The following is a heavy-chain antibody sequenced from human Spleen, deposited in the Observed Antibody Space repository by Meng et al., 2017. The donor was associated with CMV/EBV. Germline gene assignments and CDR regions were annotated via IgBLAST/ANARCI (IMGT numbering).Heavy chain of an antibody. V-gene: IGHV1-2*02. CDR2: INANSGGT. CDR3: ARGWTSIAAESPFED. J-gene: IGHJ4*02. D-gene: IGHD6-25*01. Sequence: ASVKVSCKASGYTFTGYYMHWVRQAPGQGLEWMGWINANSGGTNYAQKFQGRVTMTRDTSISTAYMELSRLRSDDTAVYYCARGWTSIAAESPFEDWGQGTLVTVSS. CDR1: GYTFTGYY.